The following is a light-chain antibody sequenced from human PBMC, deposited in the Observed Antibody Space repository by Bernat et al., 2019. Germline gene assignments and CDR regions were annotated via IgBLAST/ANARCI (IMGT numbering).Light chain of an antibody. Sequence: SYDLTQPLSMSVSPGQTARITCSGAYLGSKYTCWYQQKPGQSPVVVIYQDDKRPSGIPERFSGSHSGNTATLTISGAQAMDEAEYYCQAWDSSTGVFGGGTKLTVL. CDR3: QAWDSSTGV. CDR1: YLGSKY. V-gene: IGLV3-1*01. CDR2: QDD. J-gene: IGLJ3*02.